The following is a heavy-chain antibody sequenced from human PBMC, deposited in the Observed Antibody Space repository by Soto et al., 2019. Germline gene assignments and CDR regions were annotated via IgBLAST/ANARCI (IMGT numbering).Heavy chain of an antibody. J-gene: IGHJ3*02. Sequence: ASVKVSCKASGYTFTSYYMNWVRQAPGQGLEWMGIINPSGGSTSYAQKFQGRVTMTRDTSTSTVYMELSSLRSEDTAVYYCASRGYYDSSGYSPPAFDIWGQGTMVTVSS. CDR2: INPSGGST. CDR3: ASRGYYDSSGYSPPAFDI. V-gene: IGHV1-46*01. CDR1: GYTFTSYY. D-gene: IGHD3-22*01.